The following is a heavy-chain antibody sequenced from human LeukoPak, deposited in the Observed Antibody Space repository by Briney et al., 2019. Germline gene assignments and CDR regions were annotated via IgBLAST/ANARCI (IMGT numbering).Heavy chain of an antibody. CDR3: ARQSSTDYYYYGLDV. CDR1: GDRVSSNSAA. J-gene: IGHJ6*02. CDR2: TYYRSKWYY. Sequence: SQTLSLTCAISGDRVSSNSAAWHWLRQSPSRGLEWLGRTYYRSKWYYDYALSVKRRIVINPDTSKNQFSLQLNSVTPEDTAVYYCARQSSTDYYYYGLDVWGQGTTVAVSS. V-gene: IGHV6-1*01. D-gene: IGHD1-1*01.